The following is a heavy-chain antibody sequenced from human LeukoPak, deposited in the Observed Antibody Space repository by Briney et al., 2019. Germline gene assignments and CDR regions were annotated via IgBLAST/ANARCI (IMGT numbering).Heavy chain of an antibody. J-gene: IGHJ4*02. V-gene: IGHV3-21*01. CDR3: ARGHSNYGDYFDY. Sequence: GGSLRLSCAAYGFTFSSYSMNWVRQAPGKGLEWVSSISSSSIYIYYADSVKGRFTISRDNAKSSLSLQMNSLRAEDTAVYYCARGHSNYGDYFDYWGQGTLVTVSS. CDR2: ISSSSIYI. D-gene: IGHD4-11*01. CDR1: GFTFSSYS.